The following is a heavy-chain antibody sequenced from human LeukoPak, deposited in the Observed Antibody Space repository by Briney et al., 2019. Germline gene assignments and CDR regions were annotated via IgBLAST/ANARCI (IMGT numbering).Heavy chain of an antibody. D-gene: IGHD2-2*02. V-gene: IGHV3-23*01. Sequence: GSLRLSCAASGFTFSSHAMGWVRQAPGKGLEWVSAISGSGGSTYYADSVKGRFTISRDNSKNTLYLQMNSLRAEDTAVYYCAKDCLQHCSSTSCYTCFDYWGQGTLVTVSS. CDR3: AKDCLQHCSSTSCYTCFDY. CDR1: GFTFSSHA. CDR2: ISGSGGST. J-gene: IGHJ4*02.